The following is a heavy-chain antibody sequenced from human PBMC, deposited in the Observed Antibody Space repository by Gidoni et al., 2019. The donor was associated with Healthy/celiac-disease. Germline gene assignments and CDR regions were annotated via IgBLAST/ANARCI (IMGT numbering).Heavy chain of an antibody. Sequence: QVQLVQSGAEVKKPGASVKVSCKASGYTFTSYYMHWVRQAPGQGLEWMGIINPSGGSTSYAQKFQGRVTMTRDTSTSTVYMELSSLRSEDTAVYYCARARIYDSSGNQRFDPWGQGTLVTVSS. J-gene: IGHJ5*02. D-gene: IGHD3-22*01. CDR2: INPSGGST. CDR1: GYTFTSYY. V-gene: IGHV1-46*01. CDR3: ARARIYDSSGNQRFDP.